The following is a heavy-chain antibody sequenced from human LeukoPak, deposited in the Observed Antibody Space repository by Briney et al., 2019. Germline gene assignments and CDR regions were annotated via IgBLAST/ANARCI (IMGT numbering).Heavy chain of an antibody. CDR1: GFTFSGSA. Sequence: GGSLRLSCAASGFTFSGSAMHWVRQASGKGLEWVGRIRSKANSYATAYAASVTGRFTISRDDSKNTAYLQMNSLETEDMAVYYCASPYCSDGVCYPGYWGQGALVTVSS. CDR2: IRSKANSYAT. V-gene: IGHV3-73*01. CDR3: ASPYCSDGVCYPGY. D-gene: IGHD2-8*01. J-gene: IGHJ4*02.